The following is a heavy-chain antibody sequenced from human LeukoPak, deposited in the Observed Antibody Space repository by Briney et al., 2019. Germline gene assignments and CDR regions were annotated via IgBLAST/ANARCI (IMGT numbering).Heavy chain of an antibody. V-gene: IGHV3-74*01. D-gene: IGHD1-26*01. J-gene: IGHJ4*02. CDR1: GFTVSSYA. Sequence: GGSLRLSCAASGFTVSSYAMSWVRQAPGKGLVWVSRINSDGSSTSYADSVEGRFTIYRDNAKNTLYLQMDSLRGEDTAMYYCARGTGSYYSLGYWGQGTLVTVSS. CDR2: INSDGSST. CDR3: ARGTGSYYSLGY.